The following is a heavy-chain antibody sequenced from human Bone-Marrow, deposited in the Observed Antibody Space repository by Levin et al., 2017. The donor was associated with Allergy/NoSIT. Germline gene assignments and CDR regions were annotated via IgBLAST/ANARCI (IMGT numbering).Heavy chain of an antibody. CDR2: INYSGST. Sequence: SQTLSLTCSVSGVSLRGSSHYWGWIRHPPGKGLEWVGSINYSGSTYYTPSLKGRVTMSVDTSKNQFSLKLTSVTDADTAVYYCARHKWDGQSSLDHWGQGTLVTVSS. V-gene: IGHV4-39*01. D-gene: IGHD1-26*01. J-gene: IGHJ4*02. CDR1: GVSLRGSSHY. CDR3: ARHKWDGQSSLDH.